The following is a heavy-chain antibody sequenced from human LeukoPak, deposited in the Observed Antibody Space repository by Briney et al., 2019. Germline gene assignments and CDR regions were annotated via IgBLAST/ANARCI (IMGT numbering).Heavy chain of an antibody. CDR2: IYPGDSDT. Sequence: GESLKISCKGSGYSFTSYWIGWVRQMPGKGLEWMGIIYPGDSDTRYSPSFQGQVTISADKSISTAYLQWSSLKASDTAMYYCARQSIPDYYDCSGYPPAPFDYWGQGTLVTVSS. V-gene: IGHV5-51*01. D-gene: IGHD3-22*01. CDR1: GYSFTSYW. CDR3: ARQSIPDYYDCSGYPPAPFDY. J-gene: IGHJ4*02.